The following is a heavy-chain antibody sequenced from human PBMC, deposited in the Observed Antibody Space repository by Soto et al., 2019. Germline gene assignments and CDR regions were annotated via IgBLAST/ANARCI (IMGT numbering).Heavy chain of an antibody. CDR3: ARGWIAARWTSFDP. CDR2: IYYSGST. V-gene: IGHV4-59*01. CDR1: GGSISSYY. J-gene: IGHJ5*02. D-gene: IGHD6-6*01. Sequence: KASETLSLTCTVSGGSISSYYWSWIRQPPGKGLEWIGYIYYSGSTNYNPSLKSRVTISVDTSKNQFSLKLSSVTAADTAVYYCARGWIAARWTSFDPWGQGTLVTVSS.